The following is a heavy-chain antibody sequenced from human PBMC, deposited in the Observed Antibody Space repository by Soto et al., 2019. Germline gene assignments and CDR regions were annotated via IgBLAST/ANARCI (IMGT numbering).Heavy chain of an antibody. D-gene: IGHD3-16*02. V-gene: IGHV1-69*01. CDR1: GGTLRSYS. CDR2: IIPIFGTA. J-gene: IGHJ5*02. CDR3: ARSRLGGKLPSYNWFDP. Sequence: QVQLVQSGAEVKKPGSSVKVSCKASGGTLRSYSISWVRQAPGQGLEWMEGIIPIFGTANYAQKFQGRVTIIADESTSTAYMELTNLNSEDTAVYYCARSRLGGKLPSYNWFDPWGQGTLVTVSS.